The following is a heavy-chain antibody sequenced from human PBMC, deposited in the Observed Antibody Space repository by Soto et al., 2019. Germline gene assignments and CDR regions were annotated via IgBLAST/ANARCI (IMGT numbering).Heavy chain of an antibody. CDR2: ISADNGNT. J-gene: IGHJ4*02. D-gene: IGHD1-1*01. Sequence: QVHLVQSGAEVKKPGASVKVSCKGSGYIFTTYGITWVRQAPGQGLERMGWISADNGNTNYAQKLQGRVTVTRDTSTSTAYMELRNLRSDDTAVYYCARGRYGDYWGQGALVTVSS. V-gene: IGHV1-18*01. CDR3: ARGRYGDY. CDR1: GYIFTTYG.